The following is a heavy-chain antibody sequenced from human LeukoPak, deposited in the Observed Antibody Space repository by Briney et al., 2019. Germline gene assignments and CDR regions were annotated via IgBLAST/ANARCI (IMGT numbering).Heavy chain of an antibody. CDR3: ARDEGYCSGGSCYSNY. CDR1: GFTFSDYY. Sequence: GGSLRLSCAASGFTFSDYYMSWIRQAPGKGLERVSYISSSSYTNSADSVKGRFTISRDNAKNSLYLQMNSLRAEDTAVYYCARDEGYCSGGSCYSNYWGQGTLVTVSS. J-gene: IGHJ4*02. CDR2: ISSSSYT. V-gene: IGHV3-11*06. D-gene: IGHD2-15*01.